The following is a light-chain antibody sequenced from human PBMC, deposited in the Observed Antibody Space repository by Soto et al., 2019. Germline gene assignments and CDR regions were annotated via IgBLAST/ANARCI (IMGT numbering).Light chain of an antibody. CDR2: DVT. Sequence: QSALTQPASVSGSPGQSITISCTGTSSDVGGYNSVSWYRQYPGKAPKLMIYDVTNRPSGVSNRFSGSKSGNTASLTISGLQSEDEADYYCISYTSDDVRYVFGTGTKVTVL. V-gene: IGLV2-14*01. CDR1: SSDVGGYNS. CDR3: ISYTSDDVRYV. J-gene: IGLJ1*01.